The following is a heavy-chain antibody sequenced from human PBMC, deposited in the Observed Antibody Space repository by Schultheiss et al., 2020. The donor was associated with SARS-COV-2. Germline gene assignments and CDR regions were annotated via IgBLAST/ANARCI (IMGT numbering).Heavy chain of an antibody. CDR1: GFTVSSNY. CDR2: IRSKAYGGTT. V-gene: IGHV3-49*04. D-gene: IGHD1-26*01. CDR3: TRAWELLS. J-gene: IGHJ4*02. Sequence: GGSLRLSCAASGFTVSSNYMSWVRQAPGKGLEWVGFIRSKAYGGTTEYAASVKGRFTISRDDSKSIAYLQMNSLKTEDTAVYYCTRAWELLSWGQGTLVTVSS.